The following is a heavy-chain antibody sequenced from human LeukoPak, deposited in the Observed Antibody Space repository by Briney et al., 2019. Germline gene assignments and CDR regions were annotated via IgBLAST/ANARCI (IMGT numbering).Heavy chain of an antibody. CDR3: AREVVVTTNYYYYYGMDV. CDR1: GYTFTGYY. D-gene: IGHD3-22*01. J-gene: IGHJ6*02. Sequence: ASVKVSCKASGYTFTGYYMHWVRQAPGQGLEWMGWINPNSGGTNYAQKFQGRVTMTRDTSISTAYMELSRLRSDDTAVYYCAREVVVTTNYYYYYGMDVWGQGTTVTVSS. CDR2: INPNSGGT. V-gene: IGHV1-2*02.